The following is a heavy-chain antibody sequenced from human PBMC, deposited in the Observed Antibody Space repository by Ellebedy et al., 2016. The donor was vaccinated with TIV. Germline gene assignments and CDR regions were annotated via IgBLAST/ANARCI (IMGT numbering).Heavy chain of an antibody. CDR1: GYTFTGYY. CDR2: INANSGGT. V-gene: IGHV1-2*02. CDR3: ASDTSGYSSDAFDI. Sequence: AASVKVSCKASGYTFTGYYMHWVRQAPGQGLEWMGWINANSGGTNYAQKFQGRVTMTRDTSISTAYMELSRLRSDDTAVYYCASDTSGYSSDAFDIWGQGTMVTVSS. D-gene: IGHD3-22*01. J-gene: IGHJ3*02.